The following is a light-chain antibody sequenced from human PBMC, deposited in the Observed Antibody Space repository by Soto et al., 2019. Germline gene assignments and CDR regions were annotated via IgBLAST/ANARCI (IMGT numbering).Light chain of an antibody. CDR3: LLSYSDARI. J-gene: IGLJ2*01. Sequence: AVVTQEPSLTVPPGGTVTLTCGSSTGTVTSGHYPYWFHQKPGQAPKTLIYDAFYRHSWTPARFSGSLLGGKAALTLSGAQPEDEADYYCLLSYSDARIFGGGTKVTVL. V-gene: IGLV7-46*01. CDR1: TGTVTSGHY. CDR2: DAF.